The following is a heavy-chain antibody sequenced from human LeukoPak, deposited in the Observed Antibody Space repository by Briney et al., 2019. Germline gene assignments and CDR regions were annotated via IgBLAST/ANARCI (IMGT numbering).Heavy chain of an antibody. CDR1: GGSISSYY. J-gene: IGHJ4*02. CDR2: IYYSGST. D-gene: IGHD2-21*01. V-gene: IGHV4-59*01. CDR3: ARQLGDRLLFDY. Sequence: SETLSLTCTDSGGSISSYYWSWIRQPPGKGLQWIGYIYYSGSTNYNPSLKSRVTISVDTSKNQFSLKLSSVTAADTAVYYCARQLGDRLLFDYWGQGTLLTVSS.